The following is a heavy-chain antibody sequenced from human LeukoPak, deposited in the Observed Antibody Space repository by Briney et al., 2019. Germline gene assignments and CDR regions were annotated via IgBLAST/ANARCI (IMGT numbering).Heavy chain of an antibody. Sequence: PSETLSLTCAVSGGSISSSNWWSWVRQPPGKGLEWIGEIYHSGSTNYNPSLKSRVTISVDKSKNQFSLKLSSATAADTAVYYCARASIDWSNNWFDPWGQGTLVTVSS. J-gene: IGHJ5*02. CDR1: GGSISSSNW. CDR2: IYHSGST. CDR3: ARASIDWSNNWFDP. V-gene: IGHV4-4*02. D-gene: IGHD3-9*01.